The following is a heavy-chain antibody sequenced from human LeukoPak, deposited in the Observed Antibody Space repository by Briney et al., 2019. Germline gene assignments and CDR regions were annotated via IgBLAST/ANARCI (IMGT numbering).Heavy chain of an antibody. J-gene: IGHJ4*02. CDR1: GFTFSSYG. D-gene: IGHD4-17*01. V-gene: IGHV3-30*02. CDR2: IRYDGSNK. CDR3: VRDRTTVTLFDS. Sequence: GGSLRLSCAASGFTFSSYGMHWVRQAPGKGLEGVAFIRYDGSNKYYADSVKGRFTISRDNAKNTVYLQMNSLRAEDTAVYYCVRDRTTVTLFDSWGQGTLVTVSS.